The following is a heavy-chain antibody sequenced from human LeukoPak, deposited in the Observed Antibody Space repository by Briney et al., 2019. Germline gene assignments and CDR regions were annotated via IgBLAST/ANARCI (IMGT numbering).Heavy chain of an antibody. D-gene: IGHD3-10*01. V-gene: IGHV3-21*01. CDR1: GFTFSSYS. CDR3: ARTTTPHYYGSGSYALGY. Sequence: GGSLRLSCAASGFTFSSYSMNWVRQAPGKGLEWVSSISSSSSYIYYADSVKGRFTISRDNAKNSLYLQMNSLRAEDTAVYYCARTTTPHYYGSGSYALGYWGQGTLVTVPS. CDR2: ISSSSSYI. J-gene: IGHJ4*02.